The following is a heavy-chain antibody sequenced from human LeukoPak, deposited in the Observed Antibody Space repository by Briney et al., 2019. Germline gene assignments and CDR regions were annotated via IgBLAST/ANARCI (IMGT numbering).Heavy chain of an antibody. CDR2: ITGSADST. CDR1: GFTFSDYW. CDR3: AVDYDISTGYFSDLGY. D-gene: IGHD3-9*01. V-gene: IGHV3-23*01. J-gene: IGHJ4*02. Sequence: GRSLRLSCAASGFTFSDYWMHWVRQAPGKGLVWVSSITGSADSTFYADSVKGRFTNSRDNSKKTLYLQMNSLRAEDTALYYCAVDYDISTGYFSDLGYWGQGTLVTVSA.